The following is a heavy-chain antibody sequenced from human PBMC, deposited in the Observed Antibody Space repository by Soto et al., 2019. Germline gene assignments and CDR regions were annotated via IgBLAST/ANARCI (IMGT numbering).Heavy chain of an antibody. V-gene: IGHV4-39*01. CDR1: GGSISSSSYY. CDR2: IYYSGST. CDR3: ARKEVGSLSVFDI. J-gene: IGHJ3*02. Sequence: SETLSLTCTVSGGSISSSSYYWGWIRQPPGKGLEWIGSIYYSGSTYYNPSLKSRVTISVDTSKNQFSLKLSSVTAADTAVYYCARKEVGSLSVFDIWGKGKRDTVS. D-gene: IGHD6-19*01.